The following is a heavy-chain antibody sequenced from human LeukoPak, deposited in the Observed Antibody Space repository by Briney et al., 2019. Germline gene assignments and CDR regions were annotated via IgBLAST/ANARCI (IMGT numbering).Heavy chain of an antibody. CDR2: ISSSSSYI. V-gene: IGHV3-21*01. D-gene: IGHD2-2*01. CDR3: AREVVPAAKGY. Sequence: GGSLRLSCAASGFTFSSYAMSWVRQAPGKGLECVSSISSSSSYIYYADSVKGRFTISRDNAKNSLYLQMNSLRAEDTAVYYCAREVVPAAKGYWGQGTLVTVSS. J-gene: IGHJ4*02. CDR1: GFTFSSYA.